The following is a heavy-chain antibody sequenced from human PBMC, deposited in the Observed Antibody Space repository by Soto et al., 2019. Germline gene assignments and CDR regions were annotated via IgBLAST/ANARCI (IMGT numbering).Heavy chain of an antibody. CDR1: GFTFSSYA. CDR3: AKSQGATEAFDI. J-gene: IGHJ3*02. D-gene: IGHD1-26*01. V-gene: IGHV3-23*01. CDR2: ISGSGGTT. Sequence: GGSLRLSCAASGFTFSSYAMSWVRQAPGKGLEWVSDISGSGGTTYYADSVKGRFTISRDTSKNTLYLQMNSLRAEDTAVYYCAKSQGATEAFDIWGQGTMVTVSS.